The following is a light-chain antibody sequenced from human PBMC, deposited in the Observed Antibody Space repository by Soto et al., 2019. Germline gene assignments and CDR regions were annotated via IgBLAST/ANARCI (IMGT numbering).Light chain of an antibody. CDR3: QQYGASRA. Sequence: ESALTQSPGTLSLSPGEGDPLSCRASHNVSGNYLAWYQQKRGQAPGLLIYGASNRATGIHDRFSGSGSGTDFTLTNSRLEPEDVAVYFCQQYGASRAFEQGTKVDIK. CDR2: GAS. J-gene: IGKJ1*01. CDR1: HNVSGNY. V-gene: IGKV3-20*01.